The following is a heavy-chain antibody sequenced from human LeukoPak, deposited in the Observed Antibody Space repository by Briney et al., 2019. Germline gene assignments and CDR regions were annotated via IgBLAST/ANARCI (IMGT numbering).Heavy chain of an antibody. Sequence: PGGSLRLSCAASGFTFSNYAMSWVRQAPGKGLEWVAVISYDGSNKYYADSVKGRFTISRDNSKNTLYLQMNSLRAEDTAVYYCAKGRSGSPHYDILTGGGVYFDYWGQGTLVTVSS. J-gene: IGHJ4*02. CDR3: AKGRSGSPHYDILTGGGVYFDY. CDR1: GFTFSNYA. V-gene: IGHV3-30*18. CDR2: ISYDGSNK. D-gene: IGHD3-9*01.